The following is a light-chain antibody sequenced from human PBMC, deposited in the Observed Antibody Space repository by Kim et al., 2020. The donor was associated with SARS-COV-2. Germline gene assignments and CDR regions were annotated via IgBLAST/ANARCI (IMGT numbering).Light chain of an antibody. CDR3: CSYSGSYSWV. CDR1: SSDGGGYDY. J-gene: IGLJ3*02. Sequence: GKSVTNACAGTSSDGGGYDYVSWYQQHPGKVPKLLIFDVNRRASGIPDRFSGSKSGNTASLTISGLQAEDETDYYCCSYSGSYSWVFGGGTQLTVL. V-gene: IGLV2-11*01. CDR2: DVN.